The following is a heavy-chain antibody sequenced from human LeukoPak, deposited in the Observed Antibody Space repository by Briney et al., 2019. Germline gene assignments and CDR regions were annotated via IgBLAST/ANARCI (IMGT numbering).Heavy chain of an antibody. CDR2: IRSKANSYAT. CDR1: GFTFSGSA. Sequence: PGGSLRLSCAASGFTFSGSAMHWVRQASGKGLEWVGRIRSKANSYATAYAASVKGRFTISRDDSKNTAYLQMNSLKTEDTAVYYCTSMRVPIVVVVAAPSVDYYYYMDVWGKGTTVTVSS. J-gene: IGHJ6*03. V-gene: IGHV3-73*01. D-gene: IGHD2-15*01. CDR3: TSMRVPIVVVVAAPSVDYYYYMDV.